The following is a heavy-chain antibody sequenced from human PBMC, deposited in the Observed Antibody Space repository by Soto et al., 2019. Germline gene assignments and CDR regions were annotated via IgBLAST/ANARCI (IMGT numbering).Heavy chain of an antibody. CDR2: IGGSGGST. CDR3: AKARGYSYGVDYFDY. V-gene: IGHV3-23*01. D-gene: IGHD5-18*01. J-gene: IGHJ4*02. CDR1: SFTFSIYA. Sequence: SRTFAASSFTFSIYAMGLVRQAPLKGLEWVSAIGGSGGSTYYADSVKGRFTISRDNSKNTLYLQMNSLRAEDTAVYYCAKARGYSYGVDYFDYWGQGTLVTVSS.